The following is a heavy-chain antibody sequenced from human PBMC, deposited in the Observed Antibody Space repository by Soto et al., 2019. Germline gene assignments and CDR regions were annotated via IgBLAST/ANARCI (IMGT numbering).Heavy chain of an antibody. Sequence: QVQLVESGGGLVRPGGSLRLSCEASGFTFRDYYMTWFRQAPGTGLEWLSYIDSSTKYTNYADSVKGRFTISRVNAKNSLYLQMPSLRADDTAVYYCAREYYYAMDVWGQGTMVTVSS. V-gene: IGHV3-11*05. J-gene: IGHJ6*02. CDR1: GFTFRDYY. CDR2: IDSSTKYT. CDR3: AREYYYAMDV.